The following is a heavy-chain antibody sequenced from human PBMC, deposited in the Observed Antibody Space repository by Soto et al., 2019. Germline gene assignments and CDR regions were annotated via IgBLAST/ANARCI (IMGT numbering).Heavy chain of an antibody. V-gene: IGHV3-30*18. CDR1: GFTFNTYG. J-gene: IGHJ4*02. D-gene: IGHD4-17*01. CDR2: ISYDGNNK. Sequence: QVQLVESGGGVVQPGRSLRHSCAAAGFTFNTYGMHWVRQAPGKGLEWVAVISYDGNNKNYADSVKGRFTISRDNSKNTLYLQMNSLSAEDTAVYYCAKDGRLGWRPSTVTSAYFDFWGQGTLVTASS. CDR3: AKDGRLGWRPSTVTSAYFDF.